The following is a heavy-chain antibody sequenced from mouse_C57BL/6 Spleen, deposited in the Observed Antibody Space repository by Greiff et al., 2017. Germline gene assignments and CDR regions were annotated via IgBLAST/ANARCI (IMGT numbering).Heavy chain of an antibody. CDR3: ARIHYYGNHWYFDV. J-gene: IGHJ1*03. Sequence: ESGPGLVKPSQSLSLTCSVTGYSITSGYYWNWIRQFPGNKLEWMGYISYDGSNNYNPSLKNRISITRDTSKNQFFLKLNSVTTEDTATYYCARIHYYGNHWYFDVWGTGTTVTVSS. D-gene: IGHD1-1*01. V-gene: IGHV3-6*01. CDR2: ISYDGSN. CDR1: GYSITSGYY.